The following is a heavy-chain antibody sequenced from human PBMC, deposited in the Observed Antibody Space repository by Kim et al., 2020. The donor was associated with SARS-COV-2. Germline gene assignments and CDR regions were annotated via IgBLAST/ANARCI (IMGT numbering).Heavy chain of an antibody. Sequence: ASVKVSCKADGYIFTNYGISWVRWAPGQGLEWMGWVSGQNGDTYYAQKFEDRVTVTTETSTNTAYMELRSLRSDDTAVYYCGRDWPYYYHISGFYGSSHSYYGMDVWGPGTTVTVSS. CDR1: GYIFTNYG. CDR2: VSGQNGDT. D-gene: IGHD3-22*01. J-gene: IGHJ6*02. V-gene: IGHV1-18*04. CDR3: GRDWPYYYHISGFYGSSHSYYGMDV.